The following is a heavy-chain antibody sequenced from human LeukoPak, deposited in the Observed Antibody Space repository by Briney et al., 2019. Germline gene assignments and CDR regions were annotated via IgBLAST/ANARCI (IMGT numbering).Heavy chain of an antibody. CDR3: AKDSVTTGGAYGMDV. D-gene: IGHD4-17*01. J-gene: IGHJ6*02. Sequence: GGSLRLSCAGSGFTVSSYGMSWVRQAAGKGLEWVSGIGGSDGRTYYTDSVKGRFTISRDNSKNTLYLQMNSLRAEDTAVYSCAKDSVTTGGAYGMDVWGQGTTVTVSS. CDR2: IGGSDGRT. V-gene: IGHV3-23*01. CDR1: GFTVSSYG.